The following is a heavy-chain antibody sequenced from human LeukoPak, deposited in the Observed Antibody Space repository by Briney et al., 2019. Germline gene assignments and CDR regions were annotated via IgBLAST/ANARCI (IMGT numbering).Heavy chain of an antibody. CDR2: IKAKAHGVTI. CDR3: TTDGVGVEGATYDN. J-gene: IGHJ4*02. CDR1: GFTFINAW. V-gene: IGHV3-15*01. D-gene: IGHD1-26*01. Sequence: PGGSLRLSCAASGFTFINAWMAWVRQAPGKGLEWVGRIKAKAHGVTIEYAAPVKGRFTISRDDSKNTLYLQMNSLKTEDTAVYYCTTDGVGVEGATYDNWGQGTLVSVSS.